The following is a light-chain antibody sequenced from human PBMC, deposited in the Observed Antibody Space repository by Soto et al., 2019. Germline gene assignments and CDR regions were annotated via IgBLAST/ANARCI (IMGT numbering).Light chain of an antibody. J-gene: IGKJ5*01. V-gene: IGKV3-15*01. CDR3: QQYNKWPIT. CDR1: QTVSSN. Sequence: EIVLTQSPVTLSVSPGERATLSCRASQTVSSNLAWYQQKPGQAPRLLIFGASTRSTGITARFSGSGSGTEFTLTINSLQSEDFATYYCQQYNKWPITFGQGTRLDMK. CDR2: GAS.